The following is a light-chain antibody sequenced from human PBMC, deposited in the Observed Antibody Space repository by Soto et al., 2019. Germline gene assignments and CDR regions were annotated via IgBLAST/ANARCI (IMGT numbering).Light chain of an antibody. V-gene: IGKV3-20*01. CDR1: QSVSNNY. J-gene: IGKJ1*01. CDR2: GAS. CDR3: QQYGRSPRT. Sequence: EIVLTQSPDTLSLFPGERATLSCRASQSVSNNYLAWYQQRPGQAPRLLIHGASSRATGIPDRFSGSGSGTDFTLTISRLEPEDFAVYYCQQYGRSPRTFGQGTKVEIQ.